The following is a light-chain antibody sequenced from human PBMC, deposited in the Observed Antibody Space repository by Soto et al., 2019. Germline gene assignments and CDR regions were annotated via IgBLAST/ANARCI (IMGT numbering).Light chain of an antibody. J-gene: IGKJ1*01. CDR3: QKYYNASWT. CDR1: QGISNY. V-gene: IGKV1-27*01. Sequence: DVKMTQSPSSLSASAGDRVTLTCRARQGISNYLAWYQQKPGKVPKLLIYAASTMQSGVPARFSGSGSGTDETIPTSSLQPEDVASYYCQKYYNASWTFGQGTRVEI. CDR2: AAS.